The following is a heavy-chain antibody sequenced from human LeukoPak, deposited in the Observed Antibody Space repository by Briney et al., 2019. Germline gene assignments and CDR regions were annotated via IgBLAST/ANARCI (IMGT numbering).Heavy chain of an antibody. V-gene: IGHV1-46*01. CDR3: AKAVDQDFEY. Sequence: GSVTVSCTTSGFSITDYFMHWVRQAPGKGLEWTGLINPSEASRQGAQRVEGRVTNTNNTSTSTVYMEMSTLTSENSTVNYCAKAVDQDFEYWGQGTLVTYSS. CDR2: INPSEASR. J-gene: IGHJ4*02. CDR1: GFSITDYF.